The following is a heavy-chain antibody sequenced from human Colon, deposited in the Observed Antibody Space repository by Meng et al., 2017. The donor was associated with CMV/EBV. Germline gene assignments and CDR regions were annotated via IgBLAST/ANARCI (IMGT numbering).Heavy chain of an antibody. CDR3: ASGALMSLGY. V-gene: IGHV3-53*01. J-gene: IGHJ4*02. CDR2: IYSGGST. CDR1: GFTVSSNY. D-gene: IGHD1-26*01. Sequence: RLACAASGFTVSSNYMSWVRQAPGKGLEWVSVIYSGGSTYYADSVKGRFTISRDNSKNTLYLQMNSLRAEDTAVYYCASGALMSLGYWGQGTLVTVSS.